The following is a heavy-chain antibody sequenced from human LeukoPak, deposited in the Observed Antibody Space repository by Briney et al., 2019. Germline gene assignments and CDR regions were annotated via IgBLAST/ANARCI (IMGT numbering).Heavy chain of an antibody. D-gene: IGHD3-10*01. CDR2: ISYDGSNK. Sequence: SGGSLRLSCAASGFTFSSYAMHWVRQAPGKGLEWVTVISYDGSNKYYADSVKGRFTISRDNSKNTLYLQMNSLRAEDTAVYYCARDLAGSGSYSQQGLFDYWGQGTLVTVSS. CDR1: GFTFSSYA. V-gene: IGHV3-30-3*01. CDR3: ARDLAGSGSYSQQGLFDY. J-gene: IGHJ4*02.